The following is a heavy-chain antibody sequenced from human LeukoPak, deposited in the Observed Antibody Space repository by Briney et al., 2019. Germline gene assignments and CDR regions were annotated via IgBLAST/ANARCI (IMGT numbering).Heavy chain of an antibody. CDR2: IRYDGSNK. CDR1: GFTFSSYG. V-gene: IGHV3-30*02. CDR3: ATTYGDYSLSNVFDY. J-gene: IGHJ4*02. Sequence: PGGSLRLSCAASGFTFSSYGMHWVRQAPGKGLEWVAFIRYDGSNKYYADSVKGRFTISRDNSKNTLYLQMNSLRAEDTAVYYCATTYGDYSLSNVFDYWGQGTLVTVSS. D-gene: IGHD4-17*01.